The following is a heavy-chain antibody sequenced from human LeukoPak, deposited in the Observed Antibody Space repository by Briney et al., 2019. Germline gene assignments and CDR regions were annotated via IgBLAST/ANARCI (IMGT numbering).Heavy chain of an antibody. J-gene: IGHJ4*02. CDR2: ISSTSTNI. Sequence: GGSLRLSCAASGFTFRNYGMNWVRQAPGKGLEWVSYISSTSTNIAYADSVKGRFTISRDNVRNILYLQINSLRVGDTSVYYCARGGAARPDYWGQGTLVIVSS. CDR3: ARGGAARPDY. CDR1: GFTFRNYG. V-gene: IGHV3-48*04. D-gene: IGHD6-6*01.